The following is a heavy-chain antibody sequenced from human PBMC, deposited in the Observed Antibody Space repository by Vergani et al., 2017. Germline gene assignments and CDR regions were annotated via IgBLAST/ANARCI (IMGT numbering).Heavy chain of an antibody. Sequence: QVQLQESGPGLVKPSQTLSLTCTVSGGSISSGGYYWSWIRQPPGKGLEWIGYIYYSGSTNYNPSLKSRVTISVDTSKNQFSLKLSSVTAADTAVYYCARSYSSSWFLDYWGQGTLVTVSS. D-gene: IGHD6-13*01. J-gene: IGHJ4*02. CDR2: IYYSGST. CDR3: ARSYSSSWFLDY. V-gene: IGHV4-61*08. CDR1: GGSISSGGYY.